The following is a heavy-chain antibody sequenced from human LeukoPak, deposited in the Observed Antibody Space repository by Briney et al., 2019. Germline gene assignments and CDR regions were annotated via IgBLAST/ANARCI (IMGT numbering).Heavy chain of an antibody. Sequence: GGSLRLSCAASGFTFSSYSMNWVRQAPGKGLEWVSSISSSSSYIYYADSVKGRFTISRDNAKSSLYLQMNSLRAEDTAVYYCARTSGSYYFDYWGQGTLVTVSS. D-gene: IGHD1-26*01. J-gene: IGHJ4*02. CDR1: GFTFSSYS. CDR3: ARTSGSYYFDY. V-gene: IGHV3-21*01. CDR2: ISSSSSYI.